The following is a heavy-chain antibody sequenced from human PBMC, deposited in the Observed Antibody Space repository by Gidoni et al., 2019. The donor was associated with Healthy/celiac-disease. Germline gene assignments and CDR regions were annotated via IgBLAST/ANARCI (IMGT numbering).Heavy chain of an antibody. CDR1: GFTFSSYG. Sequence: QVQLVESGGGVVQPGRSLRLSCAASGFTFSSYGMHWVRQAPGKGLEWVAVISYDGSNKYYADSLKVRFTISRDNSKNTLYLQMNILRADDTAVYYCARAGVEMATITYFDYWGQGTLVTVSS. CDR3: ARAGVEMATITYFDY. J-gene: IGHJ4*02. D-gene: IGHD5-12*01. CDR2: ISYDGSNK. V-gene: IGHV3-30*03.